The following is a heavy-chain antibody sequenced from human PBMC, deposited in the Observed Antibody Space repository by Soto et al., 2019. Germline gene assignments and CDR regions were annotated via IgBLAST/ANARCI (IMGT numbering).Heavy chain of an antibody. CDR2: ISGSGGNT. J-gene: IGHJ2*01. D-gene: IGHD6-19*01. V-gene: IGHV3-23*01. CDR1: GFTFSTYA. CDR3: ARDGGFNSCWSDWYFDL. Sequence: EVQLLESGGGLVQPGGSLRLSCAASGFTFSTYAMSWVRQAPGKGLEWVSAISGSGGNTYYADSVKGRFTISRDNSKNTMYLQRNSMRAEDTEVYYCARDGGFNSCWSDWYFDLWGRGTLVTGSS.